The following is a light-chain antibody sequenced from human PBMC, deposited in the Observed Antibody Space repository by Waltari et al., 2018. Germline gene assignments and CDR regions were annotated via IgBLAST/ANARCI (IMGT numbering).Light chain of an antibody. CDR2: ETT. V-gene: IGLV2-23*01. CDR1: SGDVEISTL. CDR3: CSYAGSSTFV. J-gene: IGLJ1*01. Sequence: QSALTQPASVSGSPGQSLSISCSRTSGDVEISTLVSWSQQHPGKAPQRLIYETTKRPSGVSDRFSGSKSGNTAYLTVSGLQAEDESDYYCCSYAGSSTFVFGSGTRVTV.